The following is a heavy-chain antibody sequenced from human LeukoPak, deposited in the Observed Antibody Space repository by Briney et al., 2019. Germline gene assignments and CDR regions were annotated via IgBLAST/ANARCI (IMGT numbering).Heavy chain of an antibody. Sequence: PSETLSLTCTVSGGSISSNYFSSNRFHWGWLRQPTGKGLVWIGSIYYSGTTYYNPSLKSRATISVDTSKTQFSLKLTSVTAADTAVYYCARDCCGYRSWFDPWGQGTLVTVSS. J-gene: IGHJ5*02. D-gene: IGHD6-25*01. CDR3: ARDCCGYRSWFDP. CDR1: GGSISSNYFSSNRFH. V-gene: IGHV4-39*07. CDR2: IYYSGTT.